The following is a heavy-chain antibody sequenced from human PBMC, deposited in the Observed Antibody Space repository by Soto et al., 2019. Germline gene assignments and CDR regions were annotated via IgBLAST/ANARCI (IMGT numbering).Heavy chain of an antibody. V-gene: IGHV3-53*04. Sequence: PGGSLRLSCAASGFTVSSNYMSWVRQAPGKGLEWVSVIYSGGTTYYADSVKGRFTISRHNSKNTLYLQMNSLRAEDTAVYYCARDSDYGMDVWGQGTTVTVSS. D-gene: IGHD3-10*01. CDR1: GFTVSSNY. J-gene: IGHJ6*02. CDR2: IYSGGTT. CDR3: ARDSDYGMDV.